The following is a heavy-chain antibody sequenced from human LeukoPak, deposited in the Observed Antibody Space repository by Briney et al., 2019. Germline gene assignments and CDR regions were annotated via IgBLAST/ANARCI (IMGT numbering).Heavy chain of an antibody. CDR1: GGSISSDTCY. J-gene: IGHJ3*02. Sequence: SQTLSLTCTVSGGSISSDTCYWSWIRQPAGKGLEWIGRMYNSGSTNYNPSLKSRVSISVGTSNNQFSLRLSSVTASDTAVYYCVRERTMVGGADIWGQGTKVTVSS. V-gene: IGHV4-61*02. D-gene: IGHD2-21*01. CDR3: VRERTMVGGADI. CDR2: MYNSGST.